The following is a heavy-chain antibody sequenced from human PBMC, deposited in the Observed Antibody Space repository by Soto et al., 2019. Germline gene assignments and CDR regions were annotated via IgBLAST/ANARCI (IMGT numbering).Heavy chain of an antibody. J-gene: IGHJ4*02. Sequence: QVQLVQSGAEVKKPGASVKVSCKASGYTFTSYGISWVRQAPGQGLEWMGWISVYNGNTNYGQKLQGRVTMTTDASTRIAYMELRSLRSDDTAVYYCARDPAGAPMPVGGGVGLGYWGQGTLVTVSS. CDR2: ISVYNGNT. CDR1: GYTFTSYG. CDR3: ARDPAGAPMPVGGGVGLGY. D-gene: IGHD2-2*01. V-gene: IGHV1-18*01.